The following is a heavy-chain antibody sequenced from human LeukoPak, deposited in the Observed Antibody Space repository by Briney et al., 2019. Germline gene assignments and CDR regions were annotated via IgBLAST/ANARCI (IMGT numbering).Heavy chain of an antibody. Sequence: SQTLSLTCAVSGGSISSGGYSWSWIRQPPGKGLEWIGYIYHSGSTYYNPSLKSRVTISVDRSKNQFSLKLSSVTAADSAVYYCARGGTPIKYQPLLGWGQGTLVTVSS. D-gene: IGHD2-2*01. CDR3: ARGGTPIKYQPLLG. CDR2: IYHSGST. J-gene: IGHJ4*02. V-gene: IGHV4-30-2*01. CDR1: GGSISSGGYS.